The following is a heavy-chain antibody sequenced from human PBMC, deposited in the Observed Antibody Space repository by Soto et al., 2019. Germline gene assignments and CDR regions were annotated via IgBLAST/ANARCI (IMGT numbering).Heavy chain of an antibody. D-gene: IGHD5-18*01. J-gene: IGHJ4*02. CDR1: GIRFSSYA. Sequence: GGSLRLSCAASGIRFSSYAMSWVRQAPGKGLEWVSTITGSGGSTFYADSVKGRLTISRDNSKNTLYLQMKSLRAEDTAVYYCAICTGIQLWVFNYWGQGTPVTVSS. CDR2: ITGSGGST. CDR3: AICTGIQLWVFNY. V-gene: IGHV3-23*01.